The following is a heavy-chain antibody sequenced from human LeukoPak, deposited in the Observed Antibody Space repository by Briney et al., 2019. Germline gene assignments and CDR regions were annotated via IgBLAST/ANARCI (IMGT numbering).Heavy chain of an antibody. CDR3: AEEWGVDYGLRY. J-gene: IGHJ4*02. Sequence: GGSLRLSCAASGFTFSRYTTNWVRQAPGKGLEWVPSISSSSSYIYYADSVKGRFTISRDNAQNSLYLQMNSLRADDTAVYYCAEEWGVDYGLRYWGQGTLVTVSS. V-gene: IGHV3-21*04. D-gene: IGHD4-17*01. CDR1: GFTFSRYT. CDR2: ISSSSSYI.